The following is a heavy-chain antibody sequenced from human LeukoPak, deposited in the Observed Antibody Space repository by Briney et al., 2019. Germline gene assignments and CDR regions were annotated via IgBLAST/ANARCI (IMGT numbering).Heavy chain of an antibody. Sequence: PSETLSLTCTVSGGSISSYYWSWIRQPPGKGLEWIGYIYYSGSTYYNPSLKSRVTISVDTSKNQFSLKLSSVTAADTAVYYCARGYAVDYYDSSGSYPFDYWGQGTLVTVSS. J-gene: IGHJ4*02. CDR2: IYYSGST. CDR3: ARGYAVDYYDSSGSYPFDY. D-gene: IGHD3-22*01. V-gene: IGHV4-59*08. CDR1: GGSISSYY.